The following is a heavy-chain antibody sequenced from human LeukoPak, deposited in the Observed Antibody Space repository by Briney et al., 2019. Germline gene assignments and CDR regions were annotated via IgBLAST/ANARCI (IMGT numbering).Heavy chain of an antibody. V-gene: IGHV3-21*01. CDR3: ARARFGSGTSCSNY. Sequence: RPGGSLRLSCAASGFTFSSYSMNWVRQAPGKGLEWVSSISSSSSYIYYADSVKGRFTISRDNAKNSLYLQMNSLRAEDTAVYYCARARFGSGTSCSNYWGQGTLVTVSS. J-gene: IGHJ4*02. D-gene: IGHD2-2*01. CDR2: ISSSSSYI. CDR1: GFTFSSYS.